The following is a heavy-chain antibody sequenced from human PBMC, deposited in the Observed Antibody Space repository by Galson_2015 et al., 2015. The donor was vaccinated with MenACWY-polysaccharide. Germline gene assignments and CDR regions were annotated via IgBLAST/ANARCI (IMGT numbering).Heavy chain of an antibody. Sequence: SLRLACAASGFPFSSYSMNWVRQAPGKGLEWVSYISRSSSTIYYADSVKGRFTISRDNAKNSLFLQMNSLRAEDTAVYYCARLHCSSTSCYPTDYYYYGMDVWGQGTTVTVSS. CDR3: ARLHCSSTSCYPTDYYYYGMDV. J-gene: IGHJ6*02. CDR1: GFPFSSYS. CDR2: ISRSSSTI. D-gene: IGHD2-2*01. V-gene: IGHV3-48*01.